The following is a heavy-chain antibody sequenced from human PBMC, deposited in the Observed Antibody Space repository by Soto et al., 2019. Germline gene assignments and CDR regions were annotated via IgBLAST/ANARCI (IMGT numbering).Heavy chain of an antibody. Sequence: QVQLVQSGAEVKKPGSSVKVSCKASGGTFSSYAISWVRQAPGQGLEWMGGIITIFGTANYAQKFQGRVTITADESTSTDYQELSSLRSEDTAVYYCARGTRSTVTAYYYYGMDVWGQGTTVTVSS. CDR3: ARGTRSTVTAYYYYGMDV. CDR2: IITIFGTA. V-gene: IGHV1-69*01. CDR1: GGTFSSYA. D-gene: IGHD4-17*01. J-gene: IGHJ6*01.